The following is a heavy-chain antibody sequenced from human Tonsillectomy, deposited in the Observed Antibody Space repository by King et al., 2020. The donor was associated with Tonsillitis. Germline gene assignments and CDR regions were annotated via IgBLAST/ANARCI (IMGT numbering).Heavy chain of an antibody. J-gene: IGHJ6*02. CDR1: GFIFSNAW. CDR2: IKSKTDGGTT. V-gene: IGHV3-15*01. D-gene: IGHD2-15*01. CDR3: ITEYCSGGSCYSYYYYGMDV. Sequence: VQLVESGGGLVKPGGSLRLSRAASGFIFSNAWMSWGGQAPGKGLEWVGRIKSKTDGGTTDYAAPVKGRFTISRDDSKNTLYLQMNSLKTEDTAVYYCITEYCSGGSCYSYYYYGMDVWGQGTTVTVSS.